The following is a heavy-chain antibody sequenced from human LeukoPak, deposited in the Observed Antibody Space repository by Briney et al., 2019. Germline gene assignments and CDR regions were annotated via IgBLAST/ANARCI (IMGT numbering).Heavy chain of an antibody. CDR1: GFTFSVYA. CDR3: ARELPGTSYYYDSSGQNWFDP. V-gene: IGHV3-23*01. CDR2: ISGSGGRT. J-gene: IGHJ5*02. Sequence: RTGGSLRLSCAASGFTFSVYAMSWVRQAPGKGLEWVSAISGSGGRTYYADSVKGRFTISRDNSKNTLYLQMNSLRAEDTAVYYCARELPGTSYYYDSSGQNWFDPWGQGTLVTVSS. D-gene: IGHD3-22*01.